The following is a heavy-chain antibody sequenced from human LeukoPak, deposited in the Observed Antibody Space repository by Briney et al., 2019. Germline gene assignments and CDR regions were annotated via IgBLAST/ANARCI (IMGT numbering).Heavy chain of an antibody. V-gene: IGHV3-21*01. D-gene: IGHD2-15*01. CDR2: ISSSSYI. CDR1: GFTFSSYS. Sequence: PGGSLRLSCAASGFTFSSYSMNWVRQAPGKGLEWVSSISSSSYIYYADSVKGRFTISRDNAKNSLYLQMNSLRAEDTAVYYCARQDCSGGSCYSYYGMDVWGQGTTVTVSS. J-gene: IGHJ6*02. CDR3: ARQDCSGGSCYSYYGMDV.